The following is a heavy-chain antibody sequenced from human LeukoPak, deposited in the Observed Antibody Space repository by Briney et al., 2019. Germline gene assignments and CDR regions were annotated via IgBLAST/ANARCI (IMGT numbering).Heavy chain of an antibody. CDR2: FDPEDGET. CDR1: RYTLTELS. V-gene: IGHV1-24*01. Sequence: GASVKVSCKVSRYTLTELSMHWVRQAPGKGLEWMGGFDPEDGETIYAQKFQGRVTMTEDTSTDTAYMELSSLRSEDTAVYYCATDPNDYNWNYAGYWGQGTLVTVSS. J-gene: IGHJ4*02. D-gene: IGHD1-7*01. CDR3: ATDPNDYNWNYAGY.